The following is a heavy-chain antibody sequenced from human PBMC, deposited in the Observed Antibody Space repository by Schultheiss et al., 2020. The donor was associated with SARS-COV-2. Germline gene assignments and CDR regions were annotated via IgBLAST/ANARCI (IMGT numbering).Heavy chain of an antibody. CDR2: IDWDDDK. CDR3: VRIRGSGWYYFDY. D-gene: IGHD6-19*01. V-gene: IGHV2-70*01. CDR1: GFSLSNARMG. J-gene: IGHJ4*02. Sequence: SGPTLVKPTETLTLTCTVSGFSLSNARMGVSWIRQPPGKALEWLALIDWDDDKYYSTSLKTRLTISKDTSKNEVVLTMTNMDPVDTATYYCVRIRGSGWYYFDYWGQGTLVTVSS.